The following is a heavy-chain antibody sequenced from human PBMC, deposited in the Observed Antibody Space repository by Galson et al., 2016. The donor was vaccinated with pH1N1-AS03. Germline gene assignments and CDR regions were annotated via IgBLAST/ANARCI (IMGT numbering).Heavy chain of an antibody. CDR1: GGSISSYY. CDR3: ARDIAPPLEISGWRLDL. CDR2: VYYSGST. Sequence: SETLSLTCTVSGGSISSYYWSWIRQPPGKGLEWIGYVYYSGSTNYNPSLKSRVTMSVDTSKNQLSLKLTSVTAADTAVYYCARDIAPPLEISGWRLDLWGQGTLVTVSS. V-gene: IGHV4-59*12. J-gene: IGHJ5*02. D-gene: IGHD6-19*01.